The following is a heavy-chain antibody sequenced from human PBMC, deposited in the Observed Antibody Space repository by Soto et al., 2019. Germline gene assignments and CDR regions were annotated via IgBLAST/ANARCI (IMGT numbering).Heavy chain of an antibody. J-gene: IGHJ6*02. CDR3: ARDPPEVGTWELPYYYYGMDV. CDR1: GFTFSSYA. CDR2: ISYDGSNK. D-gene: IGHD1-26*01. V-gene: IGHV3-30-3*01. Sequence: GGSLRLSCAASGFTFSSYAMHWVRQAPGKGLEWVAVISYDGSNKYYADSVKGRFTISRDNSKNTLYLQMNSLRAEDTAVYYCARDPPEVGTWELPYYYYGMDVWGQGTTVTVSS.